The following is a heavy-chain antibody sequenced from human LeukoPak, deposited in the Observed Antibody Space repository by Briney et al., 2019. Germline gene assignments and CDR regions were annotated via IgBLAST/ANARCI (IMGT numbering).Heavy chain of an antibody. CDR2: ISGSGAGT. CDR1: GFTFSDYA. CDR3: AKERSFGTWLGDY. V-gene: IGHV3-23*01. D-gene: IGHD2/OR15-2a*01. Sequence: GGSLRLSCAASGFTFSDYAMTWVRQAPGMGLECFSAISGSGAGTYYADSVKGRFTISRDNSKNTLFLQMNSLRAEDTAVYYCAKERSFGTWLGDYWGQGTLVTVSS. J-gene: IGHJ4*02.